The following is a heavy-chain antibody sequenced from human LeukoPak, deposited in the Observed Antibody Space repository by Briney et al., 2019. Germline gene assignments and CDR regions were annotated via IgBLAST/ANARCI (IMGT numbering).Heavy chain of an antibody. J-gene: IGHJ3*02. Sequence: ASVKVSCKASGYTFTGYYMHWVRQAPGQGLEWMGWIKPNSGGTNYAQKFQGRVTMTRDTSISTAYMELSRLRSDDTAVYYCARAAGIIGDAFDIWGQGTMVTVSS. CDR3: ARAAGIIGDAFDI. CDR1: GYTFTGYY. CDR2: IKPNSGGT. V-gene: IGHV1-2*02. D-gene: IGHD3-10*01.